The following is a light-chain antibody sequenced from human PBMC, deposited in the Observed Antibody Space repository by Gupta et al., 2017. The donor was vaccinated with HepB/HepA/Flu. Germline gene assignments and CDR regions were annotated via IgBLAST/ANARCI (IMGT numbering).Light chain of an antibody. V-gene: IGKV3-20*01. CDR3: QQYGSSPVT. J-gene: IGKJ5*01. CDR1: QSVSSTY. CDR2: GAS. Sequence: EIVLTQSPDTMSLSPGERATLSCRASQSVSSTYVAWYRQKPGQAPRLLIYGASSRATGIPDRFSGSGSGTEFTLTISRLEPEDFAVYYCQQYGSSPVTFGQGTRLEI.